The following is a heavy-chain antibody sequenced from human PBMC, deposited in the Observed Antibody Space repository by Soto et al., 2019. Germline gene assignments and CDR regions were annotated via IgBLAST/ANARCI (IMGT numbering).Heavy chain of an antibody. CDR2: ISGSGTAT. J-gene: IGHJ3*01. CDR1: GFPFWTYS. Sequence: EVKLLESGGGLVQPGGSMRLSCEASGFPFWTYSMSWVRQAPRKGVEWVSGISGSGTATYYTDSVKGRFTVSRDNSKATLFLQMTTLRVEDTAVYYCAKTRLYDNHEYHLYGFDALGPGTAVTVSS. V-gene: IGHV3-23*01. D-gene: IGHD3-22*01. CDR3: AKTRLYDNHEYHLYGFDA.